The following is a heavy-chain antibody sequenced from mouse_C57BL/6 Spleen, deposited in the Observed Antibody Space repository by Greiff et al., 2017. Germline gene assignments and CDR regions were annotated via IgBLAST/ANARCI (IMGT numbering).Heavy chain of an antibody. CDR1: GFTFSSYA. CDR2: ISSGGDYI. J-gene: IGHJ3*01. D-gene: IGHD2-3*01. Sequence: EVQRVESGEGLVKPGGSLKLSCAASGFTFSSYAMSWVRQTPEKRLEWVAYISSGGDYIYYADTVKGRFTISRDNARNTLYLQMSSLKSEDTAMYYCTRDRGLLVWFAYWGQGTLVTVSA. CDR3: TRDRGLLVWFAY. V-gene: IGHV5-9-1*02.